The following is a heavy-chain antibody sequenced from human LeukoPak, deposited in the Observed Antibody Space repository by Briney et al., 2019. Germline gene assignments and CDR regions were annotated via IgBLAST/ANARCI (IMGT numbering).Heavy chain of an antibody. J-gene: IGHJ4*02. V-gene: IGHV4-61*02. CDR1: GGSISSGSYY. CDR2: VYTSGST. CDR3: ARQPIPRGYFFDY. Sequence: SETLSLTCTVSGGSISSGSYYWNWIRQPAGKGLEWIGRVYTSGSTNYNPSLKSRVTISVDTSKNQFSLKLSSVTAADTAVYYCARQPIPRGYFFDYWGQGTLVTVSS. D-gene: IGHD5-18*01.